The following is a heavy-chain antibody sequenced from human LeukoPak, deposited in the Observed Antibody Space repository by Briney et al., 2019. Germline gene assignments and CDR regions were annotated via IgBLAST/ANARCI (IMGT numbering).Heavy chain of an antibody. J-gene: IGHJ4*02. CDR2: ISGSGGST. V-gene: IGHV3-23*01. CDR3: AKVRKSVYAPLFDY. D-gene: IGHD2-8*01. Sequence: GGSLRLSCAASGFTFSSYTMSWVRQAPGKGLEWVSAISGSGGSTYYADSVKGRFTISRDNSKNTLYLQMNSLRAEDTAVYYCAKVRKSVYAPLFDYWGQGTLVTVSS. CDR1: GFTFSSYT.